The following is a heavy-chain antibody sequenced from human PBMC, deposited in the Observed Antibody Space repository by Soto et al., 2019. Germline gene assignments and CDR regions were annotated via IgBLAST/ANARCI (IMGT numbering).Heavy chain of an antibody. Sequence: GGSLRLSCAASGFTVSSNYMSWVRQAPGKWLEWVSVIYSGGSTYYADSVKGRFTISRDNSKNTLYLQMNSLRAEDTAVYYCARETAGKVPYGMDVWGQGXTVTVYS. D-gene: IGHD2-21*02. J-gene: IGHJ6*02. CDR1: GFTVSSNY. V-gene: IGHV3-53*01. CDR2: IYSGGST. CDR3: ARETAGKVPYGMDV.